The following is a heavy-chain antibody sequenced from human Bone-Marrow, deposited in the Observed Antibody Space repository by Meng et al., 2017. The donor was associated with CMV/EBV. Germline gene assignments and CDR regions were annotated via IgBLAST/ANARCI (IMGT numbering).Heavy chain of an antibody. D-gene: IGHD2-2*01. CDR1: GYTFTGYY. CDR2: ISAYNGNT. V-gene: IGHV1-18*04. CDR3: ARDRFRPHCSSTSCYRLEWFDP. Sequence: ASVKVSCKASGYTFTGYYMHWVRQAPGQGLEWMGWISAYNGNTNYAQKLQGRVTMTTDTSTSTAYMELRSLRSGDTAVYYCARDRFRPHCSSTSCYRLEWFDPWGQGTLVTVSS. J-gene: IGHJ5*02.